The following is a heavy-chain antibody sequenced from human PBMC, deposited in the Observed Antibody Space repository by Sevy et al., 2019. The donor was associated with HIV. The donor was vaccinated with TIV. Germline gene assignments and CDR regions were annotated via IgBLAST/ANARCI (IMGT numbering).Heavy chain of an antibody. CDR1: GFTFSSYS. J-gene: IGHJ5*02. Sequence: GGSLRLSCATSGFTFSSYSMNWVRQAPGKGLEWVSYISRSSSTIYYADPVKGRFTISRDNAKNSLYLHMNSLRAEDTAVYYCATDGHDFLTAYYLPPWGQGTLVTVSS. D-gene: IGHD3-9*01. V-gene: IGHV3-48*01. CDR2: ISRSSSTI. CDR3: ATDGHDFLTAYYLPP.